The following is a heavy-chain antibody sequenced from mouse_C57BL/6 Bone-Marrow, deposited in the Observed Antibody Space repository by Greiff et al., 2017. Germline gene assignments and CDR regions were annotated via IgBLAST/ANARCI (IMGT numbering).Heavy chain of an antibody. CDR1: GYTFTSYW. J-gene: IGHJ3*01. V-gene: IGHV1-7*01. CDR2: INPSSGYT. CDR3: ARSGDYDPAWFAY. D-gene: IGHD2-4*01. Sequence: QVQLQQSGAELAKPGASVKLSCKASGYTFTSYWMHWVKQRPGQGLEWIGYINPSSGYTKYNQKFKDTATLTADKSSSTAYMQLSSLTDEDSAVYYCARSGDYDPAWFAYWGQGTLVTVSA.